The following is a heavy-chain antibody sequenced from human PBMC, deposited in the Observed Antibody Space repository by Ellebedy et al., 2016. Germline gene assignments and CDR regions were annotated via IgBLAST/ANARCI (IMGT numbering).Heavy chain of an antibody. CDR1: GGSVSSGSYY. V-gene: IGHV4-61*01. CDR3: ARADSSGWYPNLGY. J-gene: IGHJ4*02. Sequence: GSLRLXCTVSGGSVSSGSYYWSWIRQPPGKGLEWIGYIYYSGSTNYNPSLKSRVTISVDTSKNQFSLKLSSVTAADTAVYYCARADSSGWYPNLGYWGQGTLVTVSS. CDR2: IYYSGST. D-gene: IGHD6-19*01.